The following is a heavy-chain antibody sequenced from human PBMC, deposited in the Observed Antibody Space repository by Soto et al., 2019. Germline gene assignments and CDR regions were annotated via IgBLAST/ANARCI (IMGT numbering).Heavy chain of an antibody. J-gene: IGHJ4*02. D-gene: IGHD6-13*01. V-gene: IGHV3-30*18. CDR1: GFTFMNYG. CDR3: AKAMYTSSWYPIDY. Sequence: GGSLRLSCTASGFTFMNYGMHWVRQGPGKGLEWVSLISYEGGNKYYADSVKGRFTISRDNSKDTVYLQMNSLRVDDTAVYYCAKAMYTSSWYPIDYWGPGTLVTVSS. CDR2: ISYEGGNK.